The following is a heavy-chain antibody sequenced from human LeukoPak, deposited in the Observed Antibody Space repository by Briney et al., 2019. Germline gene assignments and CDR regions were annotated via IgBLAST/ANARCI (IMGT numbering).Heavy chain of an antibody. CDR3: ARALYSGSYCDY. J-gene: IGHJ4*02. CDR2: IYYSGST. Sequence: PSETLSLTCTVSGGSISSYYWSWIRQPPGKGLEWIGYIYYSGSTNYNPSLKSRVTISVDTSKNQFSLKLSSVTAADTAVYYCARALYSGSYCDYWGQGTLVTVSS. D-gene: IGHD1-26*01. V-gene: IGHV4-59*01. CDR1: GGSISSYY.